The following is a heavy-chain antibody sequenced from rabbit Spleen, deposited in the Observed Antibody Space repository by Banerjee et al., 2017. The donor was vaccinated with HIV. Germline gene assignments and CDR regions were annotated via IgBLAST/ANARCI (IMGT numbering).Heavy chain of an antibody. D-gene: IGHD1-1*01. V-gene: IGHV1S40*01. CDR1: GVSFSGDSY. J-gene: IGHJ4*01. Sequence: QSLEESGGDLVKPGASLTLTCIASGVSFSGDSYMCWVRQAPGKGLEWIACINTATAKGVYASWVNGRFTISKTSSTTVTLQMTSLTAADTATYFCARGSGGYGDANKLWGPGTLVTVS. CDR3: ARGSGGYGDANKL. CDR2: INTATAKG.